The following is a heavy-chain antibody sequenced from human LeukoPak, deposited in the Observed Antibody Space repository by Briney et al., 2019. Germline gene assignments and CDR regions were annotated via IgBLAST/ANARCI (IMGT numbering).Heavy chain of an antibody. CDR3: ARDRRAVAGSGFDY. Sequence: ASVKVSCKASGYTFASYGISWVRQAPGQGLEWMGWISAYNGNTNYAQKLQGRVTMTTDTSTSTAYMELRSLRSDDTAVYYCARDRRAVAGSGFDYWGQGTLVTVSS. V-gene: IGHV1-18*01. J-gene: IGHJ4*02. CDR2: ISAYNGNT. D-gene: IGHD6-19*01. CDR1: GYTFASYG.